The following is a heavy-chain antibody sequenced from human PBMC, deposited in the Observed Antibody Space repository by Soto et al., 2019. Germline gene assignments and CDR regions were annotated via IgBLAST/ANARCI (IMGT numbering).Heavy chain of an antibody. CDR1: GGSISSGGYY. V-gene: IGHV4-31*03. J-gene: IGHJ3*02. Sequence: QVQLQESGPGLVKPSQTLSLTCTVSGGSISSGGYYWSWFRQHPGKGLEWIGYYYYSGSTYYNPSLKSRVTKSVDTSKNQFSLKLSSVTAADTAVYYCARHPRRGGINDAFDIWGQGTMVTVSS. CDR3: ARHPRRGGINDAFDI. CDR2: YYYSGST.